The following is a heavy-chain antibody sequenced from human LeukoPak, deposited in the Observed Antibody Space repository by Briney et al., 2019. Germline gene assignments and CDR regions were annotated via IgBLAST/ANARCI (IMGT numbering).Heavy chain of an antibody. Sequence: ASVKVSCKASGYTFTGYYMHWVRQAPGQGLEWMGWINPNSGGTNYAQKFQGRVTMTRVTSISTAYMELSRLRSDDTAVYYCARAEMDILTGYLDYWGQGTLVTVSS. J-gene: IGHJ4*02. CDR2: INPNSGGT. CDR3: ARAEMDILTGYLDY. CDR1: GYTFTGYY. V-gene: IGHV1-2*02. D-gene: IGHD3-9*01.